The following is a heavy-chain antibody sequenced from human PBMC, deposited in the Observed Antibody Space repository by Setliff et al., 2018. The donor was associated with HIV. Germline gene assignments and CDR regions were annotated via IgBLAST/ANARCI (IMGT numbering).Heavy chain of an antibody. Sequence: GSLRLSCAASGFTFGNFRMHWVRQAPGKGLEWVASISPDGSRNHCVGSVKGRFTASRDNAKSSLYLQMNSLRAEDTAVYFCARVLLITNAVYGVVSNRFNPWGRGTLVTVS. CDR2: ISPDGSRN. J-gene: IGHJ5*02. CDR3: ARVLLITNAVYGVVSNRFNP. V-gene: IGHV3-7*03. CDR1: GFTFGNFR. D-gene: IGHD3-3*01.